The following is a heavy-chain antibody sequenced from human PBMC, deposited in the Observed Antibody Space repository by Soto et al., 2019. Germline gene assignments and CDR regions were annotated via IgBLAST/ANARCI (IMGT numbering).Heavy chain of an antibody. V-gene: IGHV4-30-4*01. D-gene: IGHD3-22*01. J-gene: IGHJ3*02. CDR1: GGSISSGDYY. CDR3: ARCKDHYYDSSGYYRSAPNPEMDAFDI. Sequence: PSETLSLTCTVSGGSISSGDYYWSWIRQPPGKGLEWIGYIYYSGSTYYNPSLKSRVTISVDTSKNQFSLKLSSVTAADTAVYYCARCKDHYYDSSGYYRSAPNPEMDAFDIWGQGTMVTVSS. CDR2: IYYSGST.